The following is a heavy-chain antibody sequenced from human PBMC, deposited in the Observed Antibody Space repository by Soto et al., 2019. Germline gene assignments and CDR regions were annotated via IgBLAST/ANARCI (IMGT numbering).Heavy chain of an antibody. J-gene: IGHJ4*02. Sequence: GGSLRLSCAASGFNFITYSLSWVRQAPGKGLEWVASISSSAVYIDYADSVKSRFTISRDNANNSLYLQMNSLRAEDTATYYCVRDGLDYYDTARLYFDKWGQGTLVTVSS. CDR1: GFNFITYS. V-gene: IGHV3-21*01. CDR2: ISSSAVYI. CDR3: VRDGLDYYDTARLYFDK. D-gene: IGHD3-22*01.